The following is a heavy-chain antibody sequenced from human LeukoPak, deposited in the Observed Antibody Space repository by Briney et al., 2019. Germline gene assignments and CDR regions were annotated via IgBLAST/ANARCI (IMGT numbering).Heavy chain of an antibody. CDR2: INPNSGGT. Sequence: ASVKVSCKASGYTFTGYYMHWVRQAPGQELEWMGWINPNSGGTNYAQKFQGRVTMTRDTSISTAYMELSRLRSDDTAVYYCARSSKQELATRRAFDYWGQGTLVTVSS. CDR3: ARSSKQELATRRAFDY. J-gene: IGHJ4*02. CDR1: GYTFTGYY. D-gene: IGHD5-24*01. V-gene: IGHV1-2*02.